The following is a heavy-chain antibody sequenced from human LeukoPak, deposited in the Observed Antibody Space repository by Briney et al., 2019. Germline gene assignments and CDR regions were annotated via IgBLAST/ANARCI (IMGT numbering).Heavy chain of an antibody. CDR2: INPNSGGT. J-gene: IGHJ3*02. D-gene: IGHD6-19*01. V-gene: IGHV1-2*04. CDR1: GYTFSTYP. CDR3: ARPDSSGTPLDAFDI. Sequence: GASVKVSCKASGYTFSTYPMNWVRQAPGQGLEWMGWINPNSGGTNYAQKFQGWVTMTRDTSISTAYMELSRLRSDDTAVYYCARPDSSGTPLDAFDIWGQGTMVTVSS.